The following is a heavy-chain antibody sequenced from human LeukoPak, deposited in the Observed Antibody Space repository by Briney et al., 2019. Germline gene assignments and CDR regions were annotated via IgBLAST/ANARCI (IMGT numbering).Heavy chain of an antibody. CDR2: IKQDGSEK. V-gene: IGHV3-7*01. Sequence: ANIKQDGSEKYYVDSVKGRFTISRDNAKNSLYLQMNSLRAEDTAVYYCARDQGYGDSDFDYWGQGTLVTVSS. CDR3: ARDQGYGDSDFDY. D-gene: IGHD4-17*01. J-gene: IGHJ4*02.